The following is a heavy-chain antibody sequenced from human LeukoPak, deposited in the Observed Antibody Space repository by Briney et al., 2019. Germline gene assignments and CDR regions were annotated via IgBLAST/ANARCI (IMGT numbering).Heavy chain of an antibody. CDR2: IYPGDSDT. Sequence: NPGASLQISCQGSGSSFTSYWIGWVRQLPGKGLEWMGIIYPGDSDTRYSPSFQGQVTISADKSISTAYLQWSSLKASDTAMYYCAILTGYCSGGSCYSSGGRWFDYWGQGTLVTVSS. J-gene: IGHJ4*02. D-gene: IGHD2-15*01. CDR3: AILTGYCSGGSCYSSGGRWFDY. V-gene: IGHV5-51*01. CDR1: GSSFTSYW.